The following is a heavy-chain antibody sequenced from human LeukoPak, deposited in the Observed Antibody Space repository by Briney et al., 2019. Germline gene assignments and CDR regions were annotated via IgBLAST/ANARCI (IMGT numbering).Heavy chain of an antibody. J-gene: IGHJ3*02. CDR3: ARHGIAAAGSRGAFDI. Sequence: PGGSLRLSCAASGFTFSSYGMHWVRQAPGKGLEWVAFIRYDGSNKYYADSVKGRFTISRDNSKNTLYLQMNSLRAEDTAVYYCARHGIAAAGSRGAFDIWGQGTMVTVSS. V-gene: IGHV3-30*02. CDR1: GFTFSSYG. D-gene: IGHD6-13*01. CDR2: IRYDGSNK.